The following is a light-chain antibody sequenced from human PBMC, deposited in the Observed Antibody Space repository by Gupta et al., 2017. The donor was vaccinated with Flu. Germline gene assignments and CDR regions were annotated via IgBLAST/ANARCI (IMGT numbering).Light chain of an antibody. J-gene: IGKJ2*01. CDR1: QSVNNNL. V-gene: IGKV3-20*01. Sequence: DIVLTQSPGTLSLSPGERATLSCRASQSVNNNLLTWYQQKPGQAPRLLIYGASSRATGIPDRFSGSASGTDFTLTIRILDPEDFTVYYCQQDGISGYTFGQGTKLEIK. CDR3: QQDGISGYT. CDR2: GAS.